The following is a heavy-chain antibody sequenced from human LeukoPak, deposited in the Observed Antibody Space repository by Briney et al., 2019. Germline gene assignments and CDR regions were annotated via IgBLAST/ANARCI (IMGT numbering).Heavy chain of an antibody. CDR3: ARGAHYYDSSGYYWFDY. V-gene: IGHV1-18*01. CDR1: GYTFTIYG. J-gene: IGHJ4*02. D-gene: IGHD3-22*01. Sequence: ASVTVSCTASGYTFTIYGISWVRQAPGQGLEWMGWISAYNGNTNYAQKLQGRVTMTTDTSTSTAYMELRSLRSDDTAVYYCARGAHYYDSSGYYWFDYWGQGTLVTVSS. CDR2: ISAYNGNT.